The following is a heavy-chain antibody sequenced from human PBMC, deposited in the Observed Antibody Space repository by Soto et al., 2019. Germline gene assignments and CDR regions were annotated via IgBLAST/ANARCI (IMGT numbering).Heavy chain of an antibody. CDR2: MNPNSGNT. CDR3: ARAKPQAVAGDFAY. CDR1: GYTFTSYD. D-gene: IGHD6-19*01. Sequence: GASVKVSCKASGYTFTSYDINWVRQATGRGLEWMGWMNPNSGNTGYAQKIQGRVTMTRNTSISTAYWELRSLRSDDRAVYYCARAKPQAVAGDFAYWGQGTLVTVSS. J-gene: IGHJ4*02. V-gene: IGHV1-8*01.